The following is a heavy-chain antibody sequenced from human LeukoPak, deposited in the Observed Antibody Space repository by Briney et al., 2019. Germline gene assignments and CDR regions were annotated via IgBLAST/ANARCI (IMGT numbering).Heavy chain of an antibody. V-gene: IGHV1-2*06. CDR1: GYTFTGYY. J-gene: IGHJ5*02. Sequence: RASVKVSCKASGYTFTGYYMHWVRQAPRQGLEWMGRINPNSGGTNYAQKFQGRVAKTRDTSISTAYMELSRMRSDDTAVYYCARAYCSSTSCSPRGWFDPWGQGTLVTVSS. CDR3: ARAYCSSTSCSPRGWFDP. D-gene: IGHD2-2*01. CDR2: INPNSGGT.